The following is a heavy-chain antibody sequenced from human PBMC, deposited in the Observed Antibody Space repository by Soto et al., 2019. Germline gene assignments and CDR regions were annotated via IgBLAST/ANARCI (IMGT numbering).Heavy chain of an antibody. J-gene: IGHJ6*02. CDR1: GDTFSNYA. Sequence: QEHLAQSGPEVKEPGSSVSVSCTASGDTFSNYAINWVRQAPGQGLEWVGGIIPKFGETRYTQKFRARVFITADTFTSTAYTELHILRSDETAVYYCARSEYSSLAVFSYYGMDAWGQGTMVTVSS. V-gene: IGHV1-69*06. CDR2: IIPKFGET. CDR3: ARSEYSSLAVFSYYGMDA. D-gene: IGHD5-12*01.